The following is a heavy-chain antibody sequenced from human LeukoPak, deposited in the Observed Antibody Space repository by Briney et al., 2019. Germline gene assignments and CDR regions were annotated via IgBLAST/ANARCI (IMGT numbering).Heavy chain of an antibody. CDR1: GGSISGYY. CDR2: VYSTGST. Sequence: SETLSLTCTVSGGSISGYYWSWIRQPPGKGLEWIGYVYSTGSTNYNPSFKSRVTISVDTSKSQFSLNLSSVTAADTAVYYCTRRTTVTTLDYWGQGTLVTVSS. J-gene: IGHJ4*02. CDR3: TRRTTVTTLDY. V-gene: IGHV4-59*01. D-gene: IGHD4-17*01.